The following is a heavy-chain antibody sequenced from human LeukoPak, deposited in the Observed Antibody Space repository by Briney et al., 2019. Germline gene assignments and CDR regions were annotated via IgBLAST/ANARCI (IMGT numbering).Heavy chain of an antibody. CDR2: IFHSGST. CDR1: GGSISSNNW. Sequence: SETLSLTCAVSGGSISSNNWWSWVRQPPGKGLEWIGEIFHSGSTNYNPSLKSRVTISLDKSKNQFFLKLNSVTAADTAVYYCARDNPGGYDILTGYYYYYYMDVWGKGTTVTISS. D-gene: IGHD3-9*01. V-gene: IGHV4-4*02. J-gene: IGHJ6*03. CDR3: ARDNPGGYDILTGYYYYYYMDV.